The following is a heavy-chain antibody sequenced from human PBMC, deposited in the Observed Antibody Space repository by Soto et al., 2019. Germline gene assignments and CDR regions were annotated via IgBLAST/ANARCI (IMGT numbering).Heavy chain of an antibody. CDR2: ISANGGRA. J-gene: IGHJ1*01. V-gene: IGHV3-23*01. Sequence: EAQLLESGGDLIQPGGSLTLSCAASGFTFASHAMSWVRQAPGKGLAWVSGISANGGRANSADSVKGRVSLSRDNSKNTMFLQMDSLTAEDTAIYYWASWVIALGGTGYFRHWGQGTLVTVSS. CDR1: GFTFASHA. CDR3: ASWVIALGGTGYFRH. D-gene: IGHD6-19*01.